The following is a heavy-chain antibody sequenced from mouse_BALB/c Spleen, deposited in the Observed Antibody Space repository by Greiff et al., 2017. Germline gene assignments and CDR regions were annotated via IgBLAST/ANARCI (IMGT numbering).Heavy chain of an antibody. CDR3: ARGIYYDYGGFAY. V-gene: IGHV5-9-4*01. Sequence: EVKLMESGGGLVKPGGSLKLSCAASGFTFSSYAMSWVRQSPEKRLEWVAEISSGGSYTYYPDTVTGRFTISRDNAKNTLYLEMSSLRSEDTAMYYCARGIYYDYGGFAYWGQGTLVTVSA. D-gene: IGHD2-4*01. CDR1: GFTFSSYA. CDR2: ISSGGSYT. J-gene: IGHJ3*01.